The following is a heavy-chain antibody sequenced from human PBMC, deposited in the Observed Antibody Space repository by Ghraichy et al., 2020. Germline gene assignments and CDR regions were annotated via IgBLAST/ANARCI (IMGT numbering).Heavy chain of an antibody. D-gene: IGHD2-21*02. CDR2: IYSGGVT. V-gene: IGHV3-53*01. Sequence: GGSLRLSCAASGFTVSSSYITWVRQAPGKGLEWVSLIYSGGVTYYADSVKGRFTISRDNSKNTLYLQMNSLRAEDTAVYYCAVSSCGGDCYFAFDIWGQGTMVTVSS. CDR3: AVSSCGGDCYFAFDI. J-gene: IGHJ3*02. CDR1: GFTVSSSY.